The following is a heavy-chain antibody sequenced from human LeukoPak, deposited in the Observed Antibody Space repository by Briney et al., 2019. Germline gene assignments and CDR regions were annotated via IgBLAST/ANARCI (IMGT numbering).Heavy chain of an antibody. Sequence: ASVKVSCKTSGYTFSDYTINWVRQAPGQGLEWMGWINTNTGNPTYAQGFTGRFVFSLDTSVSTAYLQISSLKAEDTAIYYCARDGIVGAIFWFDPWGQGTLVTVSS. CDR2: INTNTGNP. J-gene: IGHJ5*02. D-gene: IGHD1-26*01. CDR3: ARDGIVGAIFWFDP. V-gene: IGHV7-4-1*02. CDR1: GYTFSDYT.